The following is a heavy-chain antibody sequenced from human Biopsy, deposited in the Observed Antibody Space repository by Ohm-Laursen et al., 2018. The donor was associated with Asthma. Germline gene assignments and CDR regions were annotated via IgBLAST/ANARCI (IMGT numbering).Heavy chain of an antibody. J-gene: IGHJ4*02. D-gene: IGHD1-26*01. CDR2: ISLNTGDA. CDR3: ARAPYSDAIDS. CDR1: GFPFTAYY. V-gene: IGHV1-2*04. Sequence: ASVKVSCKTSGFPFTAYYIHWVRQAPGQGLEWMGWISLNTGDANLAQKFRGWVTMTRDTSISTAYLVLSGLRSHDTAVYYCARAPYSDAIDSWGQGTLVAVSS.